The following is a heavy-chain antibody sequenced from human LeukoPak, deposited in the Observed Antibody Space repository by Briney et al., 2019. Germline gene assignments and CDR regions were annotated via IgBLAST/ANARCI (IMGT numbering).Heavy chain of an antibody. CDR3: ARESYGDYSWYFDY. CDR2: IWYDGSNK. D-gene: IGHD4-17*01. Sequence: GRSLRLSCAASGFTFSSYGMHWVRQAPGKGLEWVAVIWYDGSNKYYADSVKGRFTISRDNSKNTLYLQMNSLRAEDTAVYYCARESYGDYSWYFDYWGQKTVHTVSS. CDR1: GFTFSSYG. J-gene: IGHJ4*02. V-gene: IGHV3-33*01.